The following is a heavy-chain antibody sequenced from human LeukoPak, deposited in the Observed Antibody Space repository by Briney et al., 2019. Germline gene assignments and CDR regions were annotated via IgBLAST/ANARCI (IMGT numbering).Heavy chain of an antibody. CDR1: GGTFSSYA. J-gene: IGHJ4*02. CDR3: ARVEYYDSSGYYDY. Sequence: ASVKVSCKASGGTFSSYAISWVRQAPGQGLEWMGRIIPILGIANYAQKFQGRVTITADKSTSTAYMELSSLRSEDTAVYYCARVEYYDSSGYYDYWGQGTLVTVSS. CDR2: IIPILGIA. D-gene: IGHD3-22*01. V-gene: IGHV1-69*04.